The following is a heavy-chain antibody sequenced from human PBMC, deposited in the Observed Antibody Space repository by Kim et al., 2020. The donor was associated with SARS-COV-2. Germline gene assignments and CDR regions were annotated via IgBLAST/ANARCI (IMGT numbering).Heavy chain of an antibody. CDR3: ARGGYSSRTYYGMDV. V-gene: IGHV3-21*01. J-gene: IGHJ6*02. D-gene: IGHD6-13*01. Sequence: DSVKGRFTISRDNAKNSLYLQMNSLRAEDTAVYYCARGGYSSRTYYGMDVWGQGTTVTVSS.